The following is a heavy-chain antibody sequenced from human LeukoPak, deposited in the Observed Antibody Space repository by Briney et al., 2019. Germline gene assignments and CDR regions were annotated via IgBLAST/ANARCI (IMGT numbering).Heavy chain of an antibody. CDR2: TKEDGSER. CDR3: VRDRSRGYY. D-gene: IGHD3-22*01. Sequence: PGGSLRLSCAASGFTFSSYWMSWARQAPGKGLEWVATTKEDGSERYYVDSVKGRFTISRDHAKNSVYLQMNSLRAEDTAVYYCVRDRSRGYYWGQGTLVTVSS. J-gene: IGHJ4*02. CDR1: GFTFSSYW. V-gene: IGHV3-7*01.